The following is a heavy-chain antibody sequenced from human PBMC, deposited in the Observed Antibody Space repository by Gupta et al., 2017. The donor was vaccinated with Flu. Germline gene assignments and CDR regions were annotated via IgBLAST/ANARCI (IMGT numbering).Heavy chain of an antibody. D-gene: IGHD2-2*01. CDR1: GYTFTGHY. V-gene: IGHV1-2*02. J-gene: IGHJ4*02. Sequence: QVQLVQSGAEVQKPGASVKVSCKASGYTFTGHYMHWVRQAPGQGLEWMGWINPNSGGTNYAQKFQGRVTMTRDTSISTAYMELSRLRSDDTAVYYCARDLYCSSTSCYWAFDYWGQGTLVTVSS. CDR2: INPNSGGT. CDR3: ARDLYCSSTSCYWAFDY.